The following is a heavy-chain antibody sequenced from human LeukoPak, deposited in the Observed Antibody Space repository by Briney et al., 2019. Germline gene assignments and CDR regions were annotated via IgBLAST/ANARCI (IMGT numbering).Heavy chain of an antibody. CDR1: GGSISSYY. D-gene: IGHD6-19*01. CDR2: IYYSGST. J-gene: IGHJ4*02. Sequence: PSETLSLTCTVSGGSISSYYWSWIRQPPGKGLEWIGYIYYSGSTSYNPSLKSRVTISVDTSKNHFSLKLSSVTAADTDVYYCARAGSSGWYGVFDYWGQGTLVTVSS. V-gene: IGHV4-59*01. CDR3: ARAGSSGWYGVFDY.